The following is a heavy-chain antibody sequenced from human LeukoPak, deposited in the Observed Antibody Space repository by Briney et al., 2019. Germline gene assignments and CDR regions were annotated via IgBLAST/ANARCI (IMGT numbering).Heavy chain of an antibody. D-gene: IGHD1-26*01. Sequence: PGGSLRLSCAASGFTVSSNYMSWVRQAPGKGLEWVSVIYSDGNTYYADSVKGRFTISRDNSKNTLYLQMNSLRAEDTAVYYCARDFSGRGEAFDIWGQGTMVTVSS. CDR1: GFTVSSNY. CDR3: ARDFSGRGEAFDI. CDR2: IYSDGNT. V-gene: IGHV3-53*01. J-gene: IGHJ3*02.